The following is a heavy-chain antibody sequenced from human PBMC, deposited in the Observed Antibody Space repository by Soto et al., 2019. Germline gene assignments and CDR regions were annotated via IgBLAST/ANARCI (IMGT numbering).Heavy chain of an antibody. Sequence: EVQLVESGGDLVRPGGSLRLSCAASGFTFSTYSMNWVRQAPGRGLEWVSSISSSSSFIYYADSVKGRFTISRDNAKNSLFLLMSCLRAEDTAVYYCAKDRGYSNPSDFDYWGQGTLVTVSS. CDR2: ISSSSSFI. CDR3: AKDRGYSNPSDFDY. J-gene: IGHJ4*02. D-gene: IGHD4-4*01. CDR1: GFTFSTYS. V-gene: IGHV3-21*01.